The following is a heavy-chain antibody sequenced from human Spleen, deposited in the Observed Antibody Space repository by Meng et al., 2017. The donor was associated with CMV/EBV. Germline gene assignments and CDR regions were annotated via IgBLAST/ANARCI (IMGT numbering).Heavy chain of an antibody. D-gene: IGHD3-9*01. J-gene: IGHJ4*02. CDR2: ISYHGNNK. CDR1: GFTFSSYG. CDR3: ARLSGYYDILGDDY. Sequence: GGSLRLSCAASGFTFSSYGMHWVRQDPGKGREWVAVISYHGNNKYYADSVKGRFTISRDNSKNTLYLQMNSLRAEDSAVYYCARLSGYYDILGDDYWGQGTLVTVSS. V-gene: IGHV3-30*19.